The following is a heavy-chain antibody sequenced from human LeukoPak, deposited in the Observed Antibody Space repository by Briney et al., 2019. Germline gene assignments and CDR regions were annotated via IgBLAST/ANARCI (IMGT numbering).Heavy chain of an antibody. CDR2: ISNSGGST. Sequence: GGSLRLSCAASGFTFSSYGMSWVRQAPGKGLEWVSSISNSGGSTYHADSVKGRFTISRDNSKNTLYLQMNSLRVEDTAVYYCARVGGHWGQGTLVTVSS. D-gene: IGHD3-10*01. J-gene: IGHJ4*02. CDR3: ARVGGH. V-gene: IGHV3-23*01. CDR1: GFTFSSYG.